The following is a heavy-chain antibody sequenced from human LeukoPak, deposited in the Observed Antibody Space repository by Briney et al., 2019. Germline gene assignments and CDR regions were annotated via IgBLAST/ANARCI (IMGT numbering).Heavy chain of an antibody. V-gene: IGHV3-30*18. Sequence: GGSLRLSCAASGFTFSSYGMHWVRQAPGKGLEWVAVISYDGSNKYYADSVKGRFTISRDNSKNTLYLQMNSLRAEDTAVYYCAKEGLWFGETNSYFDYWGQGTLVTVSS. CDR1: GFTFSSYG. CDR3: AKEGLWFGETNSYFDY. CDR2: ISYDGSNK. D-gene: IGHD3-10*01. J-gene: IGHJ4*02.